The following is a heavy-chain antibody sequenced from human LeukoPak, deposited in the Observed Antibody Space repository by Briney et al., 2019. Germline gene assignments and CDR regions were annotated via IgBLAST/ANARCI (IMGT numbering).Heavy chain of an antibody. CDR3: ARHELKYPADAFDI. CDR2: ISSSSSYI. J-gene: IGHJ3*02. V-gene: IGHV3-21*01. D-gene: IGHD2-2*01. CDR1: GFTFSSYS. Sequence: GGSLRLSCAASGFTFSSYSMNWVRQAPGKGLEWVSSISSSSSYIYYADSVKGRFTISRDNAKNSLYLQMNSLRAEDTAVYYCARHELKYPADAFDIWGLGTMVTVSS.